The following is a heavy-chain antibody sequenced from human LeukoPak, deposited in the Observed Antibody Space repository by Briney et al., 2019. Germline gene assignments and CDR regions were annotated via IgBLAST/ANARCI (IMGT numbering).Heavy chain of an antibody. D-gene: IGHD2-21*01. V-gene: IGHV3-15*01. CDR3: PAEDGIRDFDY. J-gene: IGHJ4*02. Sequence: PGGSLRRSCAASGFTFSNAWMSWVRQAPGKGLEWVGRIKSKTDGGTTDYAAPVKGRFTISRDDSKNTLYLQMNSLKTEDTAVYYFPAEDGIRDFDYWGQGTLVTVSS. CDR1: GFTFSNAW. CDR2: IKSKTDGGTT.